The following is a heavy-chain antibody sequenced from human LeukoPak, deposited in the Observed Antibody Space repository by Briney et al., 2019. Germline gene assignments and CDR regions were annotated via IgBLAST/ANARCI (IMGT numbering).Heavy chain of an antibody. CDR3: AKGYSGYEPHSWYESSIKYFYYMDV. J-gene: IGHJ6*03. D-gene: IGHD5-12*01. Sequence: PGGSLRLSCAASGFTFSSYAMNWVRQAPGKGLEWVSVISGNGGSTDYADSVKGRFTISRDNSKNTLYLQMNSLRADDTAVYYCAKGYSGYEPHSWYESSIKYFYYMDVWGKGTTVTVSS. CDR1: GFTFSSYA. CDR2: ISGNGGST. V-gene: IGHV3-23*01.